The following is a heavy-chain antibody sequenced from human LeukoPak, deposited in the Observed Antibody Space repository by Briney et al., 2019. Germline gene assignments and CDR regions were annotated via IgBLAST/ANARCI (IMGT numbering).Heavy chain of an antibody. CDR1: GGTFSSYA. V-gene: IGHV1-69*04. J-gene: IGHJ4*02. CDR3: ARGWELLELDY. CDR2: IIPILGIA. Sequence: ASVKVSCKASGGTFSSYAISWVRQAPGQGLEWMGRIIPILGIANYAQKFQGRVTITADKSTSTAYMELSSLRSEDTAVHYCARGWELLELDYWGQGTLVTVSS. D-gene: IGHD1-26*01.